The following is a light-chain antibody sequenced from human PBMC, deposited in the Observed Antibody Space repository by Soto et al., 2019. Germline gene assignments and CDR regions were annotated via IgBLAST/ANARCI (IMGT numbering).Light chain of an antibody. CDR1: SSNIGAGYD. J-gene: IGLJ1*01. CDR2: GNN. Sequence: QSVLTQPPSVSGAPGQRVTISCTGSSSNIGAGYDIHWYQQPPGTAPKLLIYGNNNRPSGVPDRFSGSKSGTSASLAITGLQAEDEADYYCQSYDNSLSGYVFGTGTKVTVL. CDR3: QSYDNSLSGYV. V-gene: IGLV1-40*01.